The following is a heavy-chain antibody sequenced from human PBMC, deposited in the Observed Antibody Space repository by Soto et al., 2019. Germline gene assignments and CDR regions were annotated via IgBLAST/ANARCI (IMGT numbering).Heavy chain of an antibody. D-gene: IGHD3-3*01. Sequence: QLHLVQSGAVVKKPGASVTVSCSASGYPVTAYYMHWVRQAPGRGLEWMGGINPATGAAKYTQTCQGRGAMTRDTPTSTVFMELSGLTSEDTAVFYCARGGGVGVAGSAAFDMWGQGTLVTVSS. CDR1: GYPVTAYY. V-gene: IGHV1-2*02. CDR3: ARGGGVGVAGSAAFDM. J-gene: IGHJ3*02. CDR2: INPATGAA.